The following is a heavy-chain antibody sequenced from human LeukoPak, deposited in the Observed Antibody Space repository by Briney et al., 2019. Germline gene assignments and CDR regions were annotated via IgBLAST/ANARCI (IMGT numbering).Heavy chain of an antibody. V-gene: IGHV3-20*04. CDR3: AKDAGVVPAADYYMDV. CDR1: GFNFDDYV. D-gene: IGHD2-2*01. Sequence: GGSLRLSCAASGFNFDDYVMTWVRHAPAKGLEWVSGINWNGGSRGYADSVKGRFTISRDNAKNSLYLQMNSLRAEDTAVYYCAKDAGVVPAADYYMDVWGKGTTVTISS. CDR2: INWNGGSR. J-gene: IGHJ6*03.